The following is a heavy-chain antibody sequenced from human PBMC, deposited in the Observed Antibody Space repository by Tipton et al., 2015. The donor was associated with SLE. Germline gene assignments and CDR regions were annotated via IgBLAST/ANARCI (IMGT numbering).Heavy chain of an antibody. V-gene: IGHV4-38-2*01. CDR2: IHYSGST. CDR3: ARRKVGGPVDS. CDR1: GYSISSGYY. D-gene: IGHD1-26*01. Sequence: TLSLTCAVSGYSISSGYYWGWIRQPPGKGLEWIGSIHYSGSTNDNPSLKSRVTMSVDTSKNQFSLNLTSVTAADAAVYYCARRKVGGPVDSWGQGILVTVSS. J-gene: IGHJ4*02.